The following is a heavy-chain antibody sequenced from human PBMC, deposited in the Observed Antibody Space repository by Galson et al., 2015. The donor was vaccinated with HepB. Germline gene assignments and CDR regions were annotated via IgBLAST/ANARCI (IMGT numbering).Heavy chain of an antibody. CDR1: GFTFSRYW. CDR2: INSDGSST. Sequence: SLRLSCAASGFTFSRYWMRWVRQAPGKGLVWVSRINSDGSSTSYADSVKGRFTISRDNAKNTLYLQMNSLRAEDTAVYYCARGSSIDFWSGYYSSYYYGMDVWGQGTTVTVSS. CDR3: ARGSSIDFWSGYYSSYYYGMDV. J-gene: IGHJ6*02. V-gene: IGHV3-74*01. D-gene: IGHD3-3*01.